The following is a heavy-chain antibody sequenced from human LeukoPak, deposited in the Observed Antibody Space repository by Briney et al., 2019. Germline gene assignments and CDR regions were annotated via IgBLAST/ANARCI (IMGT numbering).Heavy chain of an antibody. CDR3: AGIVGATPVDY. CDR1: GGSFSGYY. D-gene: IGHD1-26*01. CDR2: INHSGST. Sequence: SETLSLTCAVYGGSFSGYYWSWTRQPPGKGLEWIGEINHSGSTNYNPSLKSRVTISVDTSKNQFSLKLSSVTAADTAVYYCAGIVGATPVDYWGQGTLVTVSS. J-gene: IGHJ4*02. V-gene: IGHV4-34*01.